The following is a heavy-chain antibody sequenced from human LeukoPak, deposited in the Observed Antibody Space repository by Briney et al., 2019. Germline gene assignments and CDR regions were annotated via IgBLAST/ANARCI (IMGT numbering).Heavy chain of an antibody. CDR1: GGTFSSYA. J-gene: IGHJ5*02. V-gene: IGHV1-69*13. D-gene: IGHD6-13*01. CDR2: IIPIFGTA. CDR3: ARDSSSWTNWFDP. Sequence: GASVKVSCKASGGTFSSYAISWVRQAPGQGLEWMGGIIPIFGTANYAQKFQGRVTITADESTSTAYMELSSLRSEDTAVYYCARDSSSWTNWFDPWGQGTLVTVSS.